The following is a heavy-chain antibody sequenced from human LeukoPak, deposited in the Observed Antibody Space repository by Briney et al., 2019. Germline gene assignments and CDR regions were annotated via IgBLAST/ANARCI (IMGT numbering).Heavy chain of an antibody. V-gene: IGHV4-30-2*01. CDR1: GGSISSGGYS. D-gene: IGHD6-19*01. CDR3: ARLTSSGWYFRHGMDV. CDR2: INHSGST. J-gene: IGHJ6*02. Sequence: SQTLSLTYAVSGGSISSGGYSWSWIRQPPGKGLEWIGEINHSGSTNYNPSLKSRVTISVDTSKNQFSLKLSSVTAADTAVYYCARLTSSGWYFRHGMDVWGQGTTVTVSS.